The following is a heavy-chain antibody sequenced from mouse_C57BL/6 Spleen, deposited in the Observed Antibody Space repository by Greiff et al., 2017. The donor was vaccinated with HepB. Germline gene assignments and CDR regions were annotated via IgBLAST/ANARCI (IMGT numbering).Heavy chain of an antibody. V-gene: IGHV5-4*01. D-gene: IGHD1-1*01. J-gene: IGHJ3*01. CDR3: ARDYYYGSSWTAWFAS. Sequence: DVMLVESGGGLVKPGGSLKLSCAASGFTFSSYAMSWVRQTPEKRLEWVATISDGGSYTYYPDNVKGRFTISRDNAKNNLYLQMSHLKSEDTAMYYCARDYYYGSSWTAWFASWGQGTLVTVSA. CDR2: ISDGGSYT. CDR1: GFTFSSYA.